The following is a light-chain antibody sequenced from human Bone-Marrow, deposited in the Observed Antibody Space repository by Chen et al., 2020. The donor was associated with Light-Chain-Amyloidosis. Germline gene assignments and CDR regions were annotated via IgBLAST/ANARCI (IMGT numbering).Light chain of an antibody. J-gene: IGLJ3*02. CDR3: GTWDDGLGAVV. V-gene: IGLV1-51*01. CDR1: SSNIENNY. Sequence: QSVLPQPPSVSAAPGQKVIISCSGSSSNIENNYVSWYQQLPGTAPKLLIYDNNKRPSGIPDRFSGSKSGPSATLGITGLQTGDEADYYCGTWDDGLGAVVFGGGTKLTVL. CDR2: DNN.